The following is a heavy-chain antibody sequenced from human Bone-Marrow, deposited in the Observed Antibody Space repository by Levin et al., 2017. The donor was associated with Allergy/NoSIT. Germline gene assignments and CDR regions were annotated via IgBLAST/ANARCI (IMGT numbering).Heavy chain of an antibody. CDR3: AKGTSYIDVVVVAATPYYSMDV. CDR2: ISYDGSNK. J-gene: IGHJ6*02. Sequence: GESLKISCAASGFTFSSYGMHWVRQAPGKGLEWVAVISYDGSNKYYADSVKGRFTISRDNSKNTLYLQMTSLRAEDTAVYYSAKGTSYIDVVVVAATPYYSMDVWGQGTTVTVSS. V-gene: IGHV3-30*18. CDR1: GFTFSSYG. D-gene: IGHD2-15*01.